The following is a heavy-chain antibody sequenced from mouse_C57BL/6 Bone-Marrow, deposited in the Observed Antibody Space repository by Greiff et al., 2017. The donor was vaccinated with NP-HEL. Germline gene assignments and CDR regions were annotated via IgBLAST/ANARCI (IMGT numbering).Heavy chain of an antibody. CDR2: IDPENGDT. CDR3: TPPLLLRGG. CDR1: GFNIKDDY. D-gene: IGHD1-1*01. Sequence: EVQLQQSGAELVRPGASVKLSCTASGFNIKDDYMHWVKQRPEQGLEWIGWIDPENGDTVYASKFQGKATITADTSSNTAYLQLSSLTSEDPAVLFSTPPLLLRGGGGQGTLVTVSA. V-gene: IGHV14-4*01. J-gene: IGHJ3*01.